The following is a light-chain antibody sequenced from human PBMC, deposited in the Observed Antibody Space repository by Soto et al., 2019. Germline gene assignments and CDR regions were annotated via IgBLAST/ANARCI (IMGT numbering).Light chain of an antibody. CDR3: GAWDSGLSGYV. CDR1: NSNIWNIY. J-gene: IGLJ1*01. V-gene: IGLV1-51*02. Sequence: QSVLTQPPSVSAAPGQKVTISCSGSNSNIWNIYVSWYQQPPGTAPKPLIYKNNKRPSGIPDRFSGSKSGTSATLGITGFQTGDEADYYCGAWDSGLSGYVFGTGTKVTAL. CDR2: KNN.